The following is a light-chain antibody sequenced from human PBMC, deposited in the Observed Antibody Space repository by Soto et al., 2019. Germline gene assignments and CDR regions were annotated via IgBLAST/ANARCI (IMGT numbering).Light chain of an antibody. CDR1: QTVSSK. J-gene: IGKJ1*01. CDR3: QQYNSWLWT. V-gene: IGKV3-15*01. Sequence: EIVMTQSPATLSVSPGERATLSCRASQTVSSKLAWYQQKPGQAPRLLIYGASTRATGIPARFSGSGSGTEFTLIISSLQSEDSAVYYCQQYNSWLWTFGQGTK. CDR2: GAS.